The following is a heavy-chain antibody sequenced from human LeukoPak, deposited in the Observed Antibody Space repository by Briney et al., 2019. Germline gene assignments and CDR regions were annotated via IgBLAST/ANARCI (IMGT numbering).Heavy chain of an antibody. D-gene: IGHD3-22*01. J-gene: IGHJ3*01. CDR1: RFTFSRYS. CDR2: ISTNSKTI. Sequence: GGSLRLSCAASRFTFSRYSMNWVRQAPGKGLEWVAYISTNSKTIYSGDSVKGRFSISRDNDKNLLYLQMDSLRVEDTAVYHCATYFDSTGYFEEAYDTWGQGTLVTVSS. CDR3: ATYFDSTGYFEEAYDT. V-gene: IGHV3-48*01.